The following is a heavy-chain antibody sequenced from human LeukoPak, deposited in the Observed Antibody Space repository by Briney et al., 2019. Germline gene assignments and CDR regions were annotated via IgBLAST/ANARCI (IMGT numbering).Heavy chain of an antibody. CDR1: GFTFSSYS. CDR3: ARDRNDFWSGYPYYYYYGMDV. V-gene: IGHV3-21*01. CDR2: ISSSSSYI. Sequence: GGSLRLSCAASGFTFSSYSMNWVRQAPGKGLEWFSSISSSSSYIYYADSVKGRFTISRDNAKNSLYLQMNSLRAEDTAVYYCARDRNDFWSGYPYYYYYGMDVWGQGTTVTVSS. J-gene: IGHJ6*02. D-gene: IGHD3-3*01.